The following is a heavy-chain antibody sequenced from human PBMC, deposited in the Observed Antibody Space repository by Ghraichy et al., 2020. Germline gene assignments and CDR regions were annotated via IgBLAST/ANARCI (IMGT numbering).Heavy chain of an antibody. J-gene: IGHJ6*02. D-gene: IGHD6-25*01. V-gene: IGHV3-21*01. CDR2: ISSSSSYI. CDR3: ARDPSRGVAAVRYGMDV. Sequence: GGSLRLSCAASGFTFSSYSMNWVRQAPGKGLEWVSSISSSSSYIHYADSVKGRFTISRDNAKNSLYLQMNSLRAEDTAVYYCARDPSRGVAAVRYGMDVWGQGTTVTVSS. CDR1: GFTFSSYS.